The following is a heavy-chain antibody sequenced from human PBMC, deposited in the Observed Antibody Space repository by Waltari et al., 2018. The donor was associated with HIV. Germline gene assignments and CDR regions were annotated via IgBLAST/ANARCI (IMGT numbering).Heavy chain of an antibody. V-gene: IGHV3-23*01. Sequence: QLLESGGGLVEPGGSLRLSCAASGFSFPAFAMDWVRQAPGKGLEWVSAIRGGGETFYADSVKGRFTISRDNSKNTLYLQMNSLRADDAAVYYCVKDSGRAADVFDLWGQGTMVTVSS. CDR3: VKDSGRAADVFDL. CDR2: IRGGGET. CDR1: GFSFPAFA. J-gene: IGHJ3*01. D-gene: IGHD3-10*01.